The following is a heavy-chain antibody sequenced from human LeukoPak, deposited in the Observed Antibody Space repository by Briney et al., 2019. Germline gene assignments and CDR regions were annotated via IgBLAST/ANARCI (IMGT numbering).Heavy chain of an antibody. CDR2: INWNGGST. V-gene: IGHV3-20*04. Sequence: GGSLRLSCAASGFTFDDYGMSWVRQAPGKGLEWVSGINWNGGSTGYADSVKGRFIISRDNAKNSLYLQVNSLRAEDTAVYYCARVQTPYYGGDEIAYWGQGTLVTVSS. D-gene: IGHD2-21*01. CDR1: GFTFDDYG. CDR3: ARVQTPYYGGDEIAY. J-gene: IGHJ4*02.